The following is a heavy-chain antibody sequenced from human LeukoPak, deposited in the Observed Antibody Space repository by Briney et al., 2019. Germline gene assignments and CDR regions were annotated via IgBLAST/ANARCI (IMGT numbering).Heavy chain of an antibody. D-gene: IGHD1-26*01. J-gene: IGHJ3*02. Sequence: GGSLRLSCAASGFTFSGYAMHWVRRAPGKGLGWVAVIWFDGSNTYYADSVKGRFTISRDNSKNTLYLQMNSLRAEDTTVYYCARGAQSGGYSGPFDIWGQGTMVTVSS. V-gene: IGHV3-33*08. CDR2: IWFDGSNT. CDR1: GFTFSGYA. CDR3: ARGAQSGGYSGPFDI.